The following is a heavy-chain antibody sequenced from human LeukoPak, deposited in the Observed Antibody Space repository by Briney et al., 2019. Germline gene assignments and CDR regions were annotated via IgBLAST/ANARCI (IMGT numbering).Heavy chain of an antibody. V-gene: IGHV4-59*01. CDR1: GGSISSYY. CDR2: IYYSGST. D-gene: IGHD2-21*01. CDR3: ARYSSFTRIYFDY. Sequence: SETLSLTCTVSGGSISSYYWSWIRQPPGKGLEWIGYIYYSGSTNYNPSLKSRVTISVDTSKNQFSLKLSSGPAADTAVYYCARYSSFTRIYFDYWGPGKLVTVAS. J-gene: IGHJ4*02.